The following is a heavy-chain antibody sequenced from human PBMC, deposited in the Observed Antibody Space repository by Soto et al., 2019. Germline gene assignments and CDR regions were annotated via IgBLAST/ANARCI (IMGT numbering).Heavy chain of an antibody. CDR1: GGSMTGGDQY. CDR2: INHRGSL. V-gene: IGHV4-31*03. D-gene: IGHD1-1*01. J-gene: IGHJ6*02. CDR3: ARELPQRQGRNMDV. Sequence: SETLSLTCTVTGGSMTGGDQYWAWIRHRPGEGLEWFGYINHRGSLYYNPSLKSRVSMSVDTSKNQFSLNLSSVTAADTAVYYCARELPQRQGRNMDVWGQGTTVTAP.